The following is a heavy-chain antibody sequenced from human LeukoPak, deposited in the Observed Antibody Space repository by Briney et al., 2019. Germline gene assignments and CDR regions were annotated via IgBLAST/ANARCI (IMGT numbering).Heavy chain of an antibody. CDR3: ARVIDDYSKLGDY. CDR2: ISSSSYYM. J-gene: IGHJ4*02. CDR1: GFIFSSYS. D-gene: IGHD4-11*01. V-gene: IGHV3-21*01. Sequence: PGGSLRLSCAASGFIFSSYSMNWVRQAPGKGLEWVSSISSSSYYMYYADSVKGRFTISRDDAKNSVYLQMNSLRAEDTAVYYCARVIDDYSKLGDYWGQGTLVTVSS.